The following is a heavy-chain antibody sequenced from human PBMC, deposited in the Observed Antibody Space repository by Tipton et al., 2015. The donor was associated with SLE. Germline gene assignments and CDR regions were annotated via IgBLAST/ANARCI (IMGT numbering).Heavy chain of an antibody. J-gene: IGHJ4*02. V-gene: IGHV4-61*01. D-gene: IGHD5-18*01. Sequence: TLSLTCTVSGGSISSRSHYWAWIRQPPKKGLEWIGRVSISGNTNYNPSLKSRVTISVDTSKNQFSLKLSSVTAADTAVYYCARQSDTTMVAYFDSWGQGTVVTVSS. CDR3: ARQSDTTMVAYFDS. CDR1: GGSISSRSHY. CDR2: VSISGNT.